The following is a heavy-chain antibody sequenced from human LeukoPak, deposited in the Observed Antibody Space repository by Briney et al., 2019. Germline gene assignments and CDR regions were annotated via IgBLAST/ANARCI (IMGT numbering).Heavy chain of an antibody. CDR2: FYASGTT. CDR1: GASISNYY. V-gene: IGHV4-4*07. D-gene: IGHD2-15*01. Sequence: SATLSLTCTVSGASISNYYWSWIRQPAGKGLEWIGRFYASGTTYYNPSLRSRVSLSIDTSKNQFSLKLTSVTAADTAVYYYTRTHCGGGSCDKFDPWGQGILVTVSS. CDR3: TRTHCGGGSCDKFDP. J-gene: IGHJ5*02.